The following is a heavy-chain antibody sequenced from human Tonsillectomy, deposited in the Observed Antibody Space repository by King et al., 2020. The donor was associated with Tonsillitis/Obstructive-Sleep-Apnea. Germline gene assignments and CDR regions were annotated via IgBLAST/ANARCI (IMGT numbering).Heavy chain of an antibody. D-gene: IGHD3-9*01. CDR3: VGEILTEFDY. V-gene: IGHV4-59*01. CDR1: GGSISTYY. Sequence: VQLQESGPGLVRPSETLSLTCTVSGGSISTYYWSWIRQPPGKGLEWIGYIYYSGRTKYNPSHKSRVTISVDTTTNQFSLKLCTVTAADTAVYYCVGEILTEFDYWGRGTPVTVSS. CDR2: IYYSGRT. J-gene: IGHJ4*02.